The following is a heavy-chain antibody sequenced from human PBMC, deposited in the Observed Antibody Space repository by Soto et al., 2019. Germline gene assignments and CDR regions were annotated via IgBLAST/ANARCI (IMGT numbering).Heavy chain of an antibody. V-gene: IGHV3-23*01. CDR3: ARRGSGSHYDY. D-gene: IGHD1-26*01. Sequence: EVQLLESGGGLVQPGGSLRLSCAASGFTFSSYAMRWVRQAPVKGLEWVSAISGSGGSTYYADSVKGRFTISRDNSKNSLYLQMNSPRAEDTAVYYCARRGSGSHYDYWGPGTLVTVSS. J-gene: IGHJ4*02. CDR2: ISGSGGST. CDR1: GFTFSSYA.